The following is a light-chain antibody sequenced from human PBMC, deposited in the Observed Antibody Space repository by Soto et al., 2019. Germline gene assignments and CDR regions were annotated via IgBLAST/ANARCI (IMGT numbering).Light chain of an antibody. CDR1: QSISNH. CDR3: QQSYSSPPT. Sequence: IQMTQSPSSLSASVEDRVIITCRASQSISNHLNWYQQKPGKASKLLIFAASSLQSGVPSRFSGSRSGPDFTLTISSLQPEDFATYYCQQSYSSPPTFGQGT. V-gene: IGKV1-39*01. CDR2: AAS. J-gene: IGKJ1*01.